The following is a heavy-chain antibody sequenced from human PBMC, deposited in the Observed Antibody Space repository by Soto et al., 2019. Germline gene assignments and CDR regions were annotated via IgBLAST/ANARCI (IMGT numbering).Heavy chain of an antibody. D-gene: IGHD3-10*01. CDR3: ARHYYGSGSPRYNWFDP. Sequence: SETLSLTCTVSGGSVSSGSYYWSWIRQPPGKGLEWIGYIYYSGSANYNPSLKSRVTISVDTSKNQFSLKLSSVTAADTAVYYCARHYYGSGSPRYNWFDPWGQGTLVTVSS. CDR1: GGSVSSGSYY. J-gene: IGHJ5*02. CDR2: IYYSGSA. V-gene: IGHV4-61*01.